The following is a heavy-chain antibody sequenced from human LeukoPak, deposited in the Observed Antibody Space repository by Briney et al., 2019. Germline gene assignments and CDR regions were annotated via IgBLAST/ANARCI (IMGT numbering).Heavy chain of an antibody. CDR2: TRNKANSYTT. D-gene: IGHD3-22*01. CDR1: GVSFSDHY. V-gene: IGHV3-72*01. J-gene: IGHJ4*02. Sequence: GGSLRLSCAVTGVSFSDHYMDWVRQAPGKGLEWVGRTRNKANSYTTEYAASVSGRFTISRDDSKNSLYLQMSSLKTEDTAVYYCAGFNYDSSGYSFDYWGQGILVTVSS. CDR3: AGFNYDSSGYSFDY.